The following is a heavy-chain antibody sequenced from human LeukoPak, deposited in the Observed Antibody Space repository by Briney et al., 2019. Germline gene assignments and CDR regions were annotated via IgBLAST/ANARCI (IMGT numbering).Heavy chain of an antibody. D-gene: IGHD6-6*01. CDR1: GFTFSRFW. CDR2: INSDGSEG. CDR3: ARSSYSSSSSV. Sequence: GGSLRLSCAVSGFTFSRFWMSWSRQAPGKGLEWVASINSDGSEGYYADVVKGRFTISRDNAKNSLCLQINSLRAEDTAVYYCARSSYSSSSSVWGQGTMVTVSS. V-gene: IGHV3-7*03. J-gene: IGHJ3*01.